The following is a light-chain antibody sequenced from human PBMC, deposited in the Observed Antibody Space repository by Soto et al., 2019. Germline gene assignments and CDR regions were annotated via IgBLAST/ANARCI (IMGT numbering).Light chain of an antibody. CDR1: QNIDSD. CDR3: QQYGNSPPGT. CDR2: GAS. J-gene: IGKJ5*01. Sequence: EIVLTQSPATLSLSPCERATLSFSASQNIDSDLAWYQQRPGQPPRLLIYGASNRATGIPDRFSGSGSGADFTLTISRLEPEDFAVYFCQQYGNSPPGTFGRGTRLEIK. V-gene: IGKV3-20*01.